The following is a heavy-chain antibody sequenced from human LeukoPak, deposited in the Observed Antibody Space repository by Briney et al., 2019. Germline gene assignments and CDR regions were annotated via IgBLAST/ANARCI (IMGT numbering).Heavy chain of an antibody. CDR1: GYTFTGYY. CDR3: AKGRVVAGTKSLTYHWFAP. CDR2: INPNSGGA. Sequence: GASVKVSCKASGYTFTGYYIHWVRQAPGQGLEGMGWINPNSGGAKYAQKFQGRISMTRDTSISAAYIGLSRLTPDDPAVYYCAKGRVVAGTKSLTYHWFAPWGQGTLVTVSS. V-gene: IGHV1-2*02. J-gene: IGHJ5*02. D-gene: IGHD6-19*01.